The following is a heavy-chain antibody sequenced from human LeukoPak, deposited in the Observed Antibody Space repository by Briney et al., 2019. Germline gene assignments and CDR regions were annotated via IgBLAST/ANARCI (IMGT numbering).Heavy chain of an antibody. J-gene: IGHJ4*02. V-gene: IGHV3-74*01. CDR3: ARVSSYCSSTSCKEPLDY. CDR2: INSDGSST. CDR1: QFTFSNYW. Sequence: PGGSLTLPCAASQFTFSNYWMYWVRQAPGKGLVWVSRINSDGSSTNYADSVKGRFTISRDNAKNTLYLQMNGLRAEDTALYYCARVSSYCSSTSCKEPLDYWGQGTLVTVSS. D-gene: IGHD2-2*01.